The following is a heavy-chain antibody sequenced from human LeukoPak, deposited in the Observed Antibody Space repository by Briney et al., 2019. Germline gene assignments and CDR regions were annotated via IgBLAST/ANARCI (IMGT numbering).Heavy chain of an antibody. J-gene: IGHJ5*02. V-gene: IGHV1-46*01. D-gene: IGHD3-22*01. CDR3: ARGTPMIVGPSGWFDP. Sequence: GASVPVSCQASGYTFTRHYMQWVRLAPGQGIEWPGIINPSGGSTSYAQKFQGGVIMTRDMSTSTVYMELSSLRSEDTAVYYCARGTPMIVGPSGWFDPWGQGTLVTVSS. CDR1: GYTFTRHY. CDR2: INPSGGST.